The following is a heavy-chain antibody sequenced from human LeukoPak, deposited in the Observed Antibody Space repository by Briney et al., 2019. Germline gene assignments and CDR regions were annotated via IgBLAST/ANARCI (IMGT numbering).Heavy chain of an antibody. CDR3: ARGRGTYYFDY. CDR2: ISYDGSNK. V-gene: IGHV3-30-3*01. J-gene: IGHJ4*02. Sequence: GGSLRLSCAASGFTFSSYAMHWVRQAPGKGLEWVAVISYDGSNKYYADSVKGRFTISRDNSKNTLYLQMNSLRAEDTAVYYCARGRGTYYFDYWGQGTLVTVSS. D-gene: IGHD1-1*01. CDR1: GFTFSSYA.